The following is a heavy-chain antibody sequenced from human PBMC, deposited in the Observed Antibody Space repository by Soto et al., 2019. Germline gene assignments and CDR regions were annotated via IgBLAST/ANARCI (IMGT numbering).Heavy chain of an antibody. D-gene: IGHD3-10*01. CDR1: GYMFSSYG. V-gene: IGHV1-18*01. Sequence: QVQLVQSGAEVKKPGASVKVSCKASGYMFSSYGLSWVRQAPGQGLEWMGWISADKGNTNYAQNLQGRVTMTTDTSTSTAYMELRSLRSDDTDVYYCARGPYGSGTNYYYYGMDVWGQGTTVTVSS. CDR2: ISADKGNT. CDR3: ARGPYGSGTNYYYYGMDV. J-gene: IGHJ6*02.